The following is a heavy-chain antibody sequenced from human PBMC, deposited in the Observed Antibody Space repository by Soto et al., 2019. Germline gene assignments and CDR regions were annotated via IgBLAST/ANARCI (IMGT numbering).Heavy chain of an antibody. CDR1: GFTFSGSW. J-gene: IGHJ4*02. D-gene: IGHD3-10*01. CDR2: INGDGSGT. CDR3: ARGIFGSGTANDY. V-gene: IGHV3-74*01. Sequence: EVQLVESGGGLVQPGGSLRLSCAASGFTFSGSWMHWVRQAPGKGLVWVSRINGDGSGTRYADFVKGRFTISSDDAKNTLFLQMNGLRDEDTVVYYCARGIFGSGTANDYWGQGTLVTVSS.